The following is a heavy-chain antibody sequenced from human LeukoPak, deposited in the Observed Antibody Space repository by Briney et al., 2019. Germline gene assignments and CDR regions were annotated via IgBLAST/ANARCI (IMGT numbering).Heavy chain of an antibody. CDR3: ARDQSLGIAAAESLPWHFDY. J-gene: IGHJ4*02. CDR1: GFTFSSYW. Sequence: GGSLRLSCAASGFTFSSYWMSWVRQAPGKGLEWVANIKQDESEKYYVDSVKGRFTISRDNAKNSLYLQMNSLRAEDTAVYYCARDQSLGIAAAESLPWHFDYWGQGTLVTVSS. D-gene: IGHD6-13*01. CDR2: IKQDESEK. V-gene: IGHV3-7*01.